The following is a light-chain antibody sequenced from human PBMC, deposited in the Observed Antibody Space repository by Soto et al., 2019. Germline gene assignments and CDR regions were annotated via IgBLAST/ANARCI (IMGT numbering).Light chain of an antibody. CDR1: QSISRG. CDR2: DAS. J-gene: IGKJ1*01. Sequence: DIQMTQSPSTLSSSLGDRVTITCRASQSISRGLAWYQQQPGKAPNLLIYDASTLESGVPSRFSGSASGTESTLTISSLKPDDFATYYCQHYSSVWTFGQGTKVDIK. CDR3: QHYSSVWT. V-gene: IGKV1-5*01.